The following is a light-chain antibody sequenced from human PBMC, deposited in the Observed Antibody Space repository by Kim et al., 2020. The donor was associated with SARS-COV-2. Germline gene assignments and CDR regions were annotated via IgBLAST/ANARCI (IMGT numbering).Light chain of an antibody. V-gene: IGKV3-15*01. CDR3: QQYVYWPRLT. CDR1: QSGSSK. CDR2: GAS. J-gene: IGKJ4*01. Sequence: PAGGSAPLSRRGRQSGSSKLAWYQHKPGQAPRLLIYGASTRATVIPDRFSGGGSGTEFTLTISRLQSEDFAVYYCQQYVYWPRLTFGEGTRLEIK.